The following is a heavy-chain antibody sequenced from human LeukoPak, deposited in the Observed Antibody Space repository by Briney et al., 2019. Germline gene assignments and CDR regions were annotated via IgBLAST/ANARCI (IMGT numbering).Heavy chain of an antibody. D-gene: IGHD3-16*01. CDR1: GGSIKSYY. V-gene: IGHV4-59*01. J-gene: IGHJ4*02. Sequence: SETLSLTCTVSGGSIKSYYWSWIRQPPGKGLEWIAYISYSGGTNQNPSLKSRVTISLDTSKNQFPLKLTSVTAADTAVYYCARGERTGGDYWGQGTLVTVSS. CDR2: ISYSGGT. CDR3: ARGERTGGDY.